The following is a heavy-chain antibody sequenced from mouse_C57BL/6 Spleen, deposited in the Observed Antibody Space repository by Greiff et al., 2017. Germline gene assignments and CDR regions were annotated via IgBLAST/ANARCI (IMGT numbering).Heavy chain of an antibody. CDR2: INPSSGYT. D-gene: IGHD1-1*01. Sequence: QVQLKESGAELARPGASVKMSCKASGYTFTSYTMHWVKQRPGPGLEWIGYINPSSGYTKYNQKFKDKATLTADKTSSSAYMKLSSLTSEDSAVYYCARDSYGFAYWGQGTLVTVSA. J-gene: IGHJ3*01. V-gene: IGHV1-4*01. CDR3: ARDSYGFAY. CDR1: GYTFTSYT.